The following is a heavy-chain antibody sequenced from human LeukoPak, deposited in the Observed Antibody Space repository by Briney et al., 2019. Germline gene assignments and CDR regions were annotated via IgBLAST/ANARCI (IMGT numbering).Heavy chain of an antibody. CDR1: GFTFSSYA. J-gene: IGHJ5*02. Sequence: GGSLRLSCAASGFTFSSYAMSWVRQAPGKGLEWVSAISGSGGSTYYADSVKGRFTISRDNSKNTLYLQMNSLRADDTAVYYCAKGSYYYDIPNWFDPWGQGTLVTVSS. CDR2: ISGSGGST. V-gene: IGHV3-23*01. CDR3: AKGSYYYDIPNWFDP. D-gene: IGHD3-22*01.